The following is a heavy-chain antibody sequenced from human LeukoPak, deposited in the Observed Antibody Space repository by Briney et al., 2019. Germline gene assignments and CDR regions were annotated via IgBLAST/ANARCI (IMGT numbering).Heavy chain of an antibody. Sequence: GGSLRLSCAASGFTFNNYGMYWVRQAPGKGLEWVAAMWYDGSNKYYADSVKGRFTISRDNSKNTLYLQMNSLRAEDTALYYCARGQEYYYDSSAYSKFDYWGQGTLVTVSS. CDR2: MWYDGSNK. CDR1: GFTFNNYG. D-gene: IGHD3-22*01. J-gene: IGHJ4*02. V-gene: IGHV3-33*01. CDR3: ARGQEYYYDSSAYSKFDY.